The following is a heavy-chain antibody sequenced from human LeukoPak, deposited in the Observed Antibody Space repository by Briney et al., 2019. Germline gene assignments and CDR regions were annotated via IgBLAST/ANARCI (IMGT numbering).Heavy chain of an antibody. D-gene: IGHD2-8*02. J-gene: IGHJ3*02. CDR3: ARVRWCCASDI. CDR1: GFTFSSYG. Sequence: GGSLRLSCAASGFTFSSYGIHWVRQAPGKGLEWVAVISYDGGTKYYADSVKGRFTISRDNSKNTLYLQMNSLRADDTAVYYCARVRWCCASDIWGHGTMVTVSS. CDR2: ISYDGGTK. V-gene: IGHV3-30*03.